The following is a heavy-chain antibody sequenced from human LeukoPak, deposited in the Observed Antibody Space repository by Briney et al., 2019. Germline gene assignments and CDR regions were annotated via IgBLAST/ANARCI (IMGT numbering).Heavy chain of an antibody. J-gene: IGHJ6*03. D-gene: IGHD6-13*01. CDR1: GGSLSSSSYY. V-gene: IGHV4-39*01. Sequence: SETLSLTCTVSGGSLSSSSYYWGWIRQPPGKGLEWIGSIYYSGSTYYNPSLKSRVTISVDTSKNQFSLKLSSVTAADTAVYYCARRAGHKNYFYYYMDVWGKGTTVTVSS. CDR3: ARRAGHKNYFYYYMDV. CDR2: IYYSGST.